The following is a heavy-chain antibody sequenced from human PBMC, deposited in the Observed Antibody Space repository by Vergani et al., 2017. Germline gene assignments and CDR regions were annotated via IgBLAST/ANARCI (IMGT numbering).Heavy chain of an antibody. Sequence: EVQLVESGGGLVPPGRSLRLSCAASGFSFGNYAMTWVRQAPGKGLEWVAFIRNKAYGGKTEYAASVKGRFTISRDDSKKLAYLQLSGLKTEDTAVYFCSRVRGYSFGYSHYWGQGTLVTVS. D-gene: IGHD5-18*01. CDR1: GFSFGNYA. J-gene: IGHJ4*02. CDR2: IRNKAYGGKT. CDR3: SRVRGYSFGYSHY. V-gene: IGHV3-49*04.